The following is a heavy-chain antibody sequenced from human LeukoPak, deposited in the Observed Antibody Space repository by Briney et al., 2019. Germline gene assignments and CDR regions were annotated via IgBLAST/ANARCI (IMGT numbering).Heavy chain of an antibody. Sequence: GASVKGSCKASGYTFTSYGISWVRQAPGQGLEWMGWISAYNGNTNYAQKLQGRVTMTTDTSTSTAYMELRRLRSADAAVYYCARDSSGWYPLDYWGQGTLVTVSS. D-gene: IGHD6-19*01. CDR3: ARDSSGWYPLDY. J-gene: IGHJ4*02. CDR2: ISAYNGNT. V-gene: IGHV1-18*01. CDR1: GYTFTSYG.